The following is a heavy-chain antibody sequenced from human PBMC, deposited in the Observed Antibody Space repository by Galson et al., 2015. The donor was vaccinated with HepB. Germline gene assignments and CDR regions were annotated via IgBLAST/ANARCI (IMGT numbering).Heavy chain of an antibody. CDR2: INQDTSRK. Sequence: SLRLSCAASGFTFSSHWMSWVRQAPGKGLEWVANINQDTSRKYYVDSVKGRFAISRDNAKNSLYLQMSSLRAEDTAVYYCARIPGDGSGYFEYWGQGSLVTVSS. D-gene: IGHD3-22*01. V-gene: IGHV3-7*03. CDR1: GFTFSSHW. J-gene: IGHJ4*02. CDR3: ARIPGDGSGYFEY.